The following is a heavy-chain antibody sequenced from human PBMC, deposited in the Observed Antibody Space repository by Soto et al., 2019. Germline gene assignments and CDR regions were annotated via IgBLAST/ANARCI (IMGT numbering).Heavy chain of an antibody. CDR3: VKDVRPDGYWDFDY. CDR2: ILGRGDT. V-gene: IGHV3-23*01. J-gene: IGHJ4*02. D-gene: IGHD5-12*01. CDR1: GFTFSTFA. Sequence: EVQLLESGGGSVQPGGSLRLSCAASGFTFSTFAMSWVRQAPGKGLEWVSGILGRGDTYYEESMKGRFTISRDNSKNTLFLQLNSLRVEDTAIYYCVKDVRPDGYWDFDYWGQGTLVIVSS.